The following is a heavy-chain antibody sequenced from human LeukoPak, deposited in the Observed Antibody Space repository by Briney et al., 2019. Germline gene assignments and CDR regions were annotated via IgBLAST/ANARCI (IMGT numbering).Heavy chain of an antibody. V-gene: IGHV3-48*03. J-gene: IGHJ3*02. CDR1: GFTLSSYE. D-gene: IGHD5-18*01. CDR3: ARDRRSTAVVYDAFDI. Sequence: PGGSLRLSCAASGFTLSSYEMNWVRQAPGKGLEWVSHISSSGSTIYYADSVKGRFTISRDNAKNSLYLQMNSLRAEDTAAYYCARDRRSTAVVYDAFDIWGQGTMVTVSS. CDR2: ISSSGSTI.